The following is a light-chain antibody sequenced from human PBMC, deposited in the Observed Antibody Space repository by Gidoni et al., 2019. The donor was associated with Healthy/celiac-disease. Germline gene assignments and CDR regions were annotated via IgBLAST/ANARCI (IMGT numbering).Light chain of an antibody. V-gene: IGKV3-20*01. CDR2: GAS. J-gene: IGKJ1*01. CDR3: QQYGSSPPWT. CDR1: QSVSSSY. Sequence: EIVLPQSPGTLSLSPGERAPPSCRASQSVSSSYLAWYQQKPGQAPRLLIYGASSRATGIPDRFSGSGSGTDFTLTISRLEPEDFAVYYCQQYGSSPPWTFGQGTKVEIK.